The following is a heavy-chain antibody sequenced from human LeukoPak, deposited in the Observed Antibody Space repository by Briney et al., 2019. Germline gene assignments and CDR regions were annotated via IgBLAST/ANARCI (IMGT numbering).Heavy chain of an antibody. CDR2: FDPEDGET. J-gene: IGHJ4*02. CDR1: GYTLTELS. CDR3: ATDPIVRLQYNY. V-gene: IGHV1-24*01. Sequence: VSVKVSCKVSGYTLTELSMHWVRQAPGKGLEWMGGFDPEDGETIYAQKFQGRVTMTEDTSTDTAYMELSSLRSEDTAVYYCATDPIVRLQYNYWGQGTLVTVSS. D-gene: IGHD4-11*01.